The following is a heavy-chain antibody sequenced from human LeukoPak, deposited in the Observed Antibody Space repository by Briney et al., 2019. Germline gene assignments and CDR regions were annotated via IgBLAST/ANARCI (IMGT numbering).Heavy chain of an antibody. D-gene: IGHD3-10*01. CDR3: AKVSEDYYGSGSYVRIRHPNNYCYYYYMDV. CDR1: GYTFTSYY. CDR2: INPSGCST. V-gene: IGHV1-46*01. J-gene: IGHJ6*03. Sequence: SVKVSCKACGYTFTSYYMHWARQAPGQGLEWVGIINPSGCSTSYAQKFQGRVTMTRDMSTSTAYIELSSPRSEDTVVYYCAKVSEDYYGSGSYVRIRHPNNYCYYYYMDVWGKGTTVTVSS.